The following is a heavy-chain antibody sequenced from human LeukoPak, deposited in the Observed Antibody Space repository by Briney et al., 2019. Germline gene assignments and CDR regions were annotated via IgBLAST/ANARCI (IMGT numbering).Heavy chain of an antibody. CDR1: GFTFSSYG. V-gene: IGHV3-33*01. Sequence: ESGGSLRLSCAASGFTFSSYGMHWVRQAPGKGLEWVAVIWYDGSNKYYADSVKGRFTISRDNSKNTLYLQMNSLRAEDTAVYYCARGYYGSGSYYHMPSDFDYWGQGTLVTVSS. J-gene: IGHJ4*02. D-gene: IGHD3-10*01. CDR2: IWYDGSNK. CDR3: ARGYYGSGSYYHMPSDFDY.